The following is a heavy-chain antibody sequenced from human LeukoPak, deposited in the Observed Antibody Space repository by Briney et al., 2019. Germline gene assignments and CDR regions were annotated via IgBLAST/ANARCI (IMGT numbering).Heavy chain of an antibody. D-gene: IGHD3-22*01. CDR1: GFTFSFYT. CDR2: INSDGSST. J-gene: IGHJ3*02. Sequence: PGGSLRLSCAASGFTFSFYTMNWVRQAPGKGLVWVSRINSDGSSTSYADSVKGRFTISRDNAKNTLYLQMNSLRAEDTAVYYCARDLATYYYDSSGYEGDAFDIWGQGTMVTVSS. V-gene: IGHV3-74*01. CDR3: ARDLATYYYDSSGYEGDAFDI.